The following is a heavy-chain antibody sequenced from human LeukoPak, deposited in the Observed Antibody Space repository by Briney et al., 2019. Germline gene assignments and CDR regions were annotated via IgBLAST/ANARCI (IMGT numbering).Heavy chain of an antibody. D-gene: IGHD2-15*01. J-gene: IGHJ5*02. V-gene: IGHV4-38-2*02. CDR2: IYHSGST. CDR1: GYSISSGYY. Sequence: PSETLSLTCIVSGYSISSGYYWGWIRQPPGKGLEWIGSIYHSGSTYYNPSLKSRVTISVDTSKNQFSLKLSSVTAADTAVYYCARAPYCSGGSCYIQSWFDPWGQGTLVTVSS. CDR3: ARAPYCSGGSCYIQSWFDP.